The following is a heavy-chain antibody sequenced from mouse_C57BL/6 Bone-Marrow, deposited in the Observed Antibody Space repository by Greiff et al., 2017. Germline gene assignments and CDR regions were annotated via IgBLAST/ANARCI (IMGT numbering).Heavy chain of an antibody. CDR1: GFTFSDYY. CDR2: INYDGSST. Sequence: DVKLQESEGGLVQPGSSMKLSCTASGFTFSDYYMAWVRQVPEKGLEWVANINYDGSSTYYLDSLKSRFIISRDNAKNILYLQMSSLKSEDTATYYCARVGEITTVVFDYWGQGTTLTVSS. V-gene: IGHV5-16*01. D-gene: IGHD1-1*01. CDR3: ARVGEITTVVFDY. J-gene: IGHJ2*01.